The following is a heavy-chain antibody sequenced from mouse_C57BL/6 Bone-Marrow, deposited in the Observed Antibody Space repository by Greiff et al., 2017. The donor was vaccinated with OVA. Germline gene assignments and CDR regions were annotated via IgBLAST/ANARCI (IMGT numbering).Heavy chain of an antibody. Sequence: QVQLQQPGPELVKPGASVKISCKASGYAFSSSWMHWVKQRPGKGLEWIGRIYPGDGDTNYNGKFKGKATLTADKSSSTAYMQLSSLTSEDSAVYFSARDEDVYYGACFDDWGQGTTLTVSS. V-gene: IGHV1-82*01. D-gene: IGHD1-2*01. CDR3: ARDEDVYYGACFDD. CDR1: GYAFSSSW. J-gene: IGHJ2*01. CDR2: IYPGDGDT.